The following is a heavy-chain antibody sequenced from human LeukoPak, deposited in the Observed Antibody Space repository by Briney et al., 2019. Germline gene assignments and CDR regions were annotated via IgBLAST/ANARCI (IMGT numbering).Heavy chain of an antibody. CDR2: IYSGGST. V-gene: IGHV3-66*01. CDR3: AKEDLYYFAMDV. Sequence: GGSLRLSCAASGFTVSSNYMSWVRQAPGKGLEWVSVIYSGGSTYYADSVKGRFTISRDNSKNTLYLQMNSLRAEDTAVYYCAKEDLYYFAMDVWGQGTTVTVSS. CDR1: GFTVSSNY. J-gene: IGHJ6*02.